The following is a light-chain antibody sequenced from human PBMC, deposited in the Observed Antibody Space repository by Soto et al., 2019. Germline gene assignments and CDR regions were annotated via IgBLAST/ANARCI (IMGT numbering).Light chain of an antibody. J-gene: IGKJ1*01. CDR1: QSVSSY. CDR3: QQRSNWPQT. CDR2: DAS. Sequence: EIVLTQSPATLSLSPGERATLSCRASQSVSSYLAWYQQKPGQAPRLLIYDASNRATGIPASGSGTDFTLTISSLEPEDFAVYYCQQRSNWPQTFGQGTKVEIK. V-gene: IGKV3-11*01.